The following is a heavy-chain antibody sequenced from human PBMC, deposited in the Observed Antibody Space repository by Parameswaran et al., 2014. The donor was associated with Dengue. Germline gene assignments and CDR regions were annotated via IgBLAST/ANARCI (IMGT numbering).Heavy chain of an antibody. CDR2: ISATGDAT. D-gene: IGHD6-19*01. J-gene: IGHJ5*02. Sequence: RWIRQPPGKGLEWVSFISATGDATYYADSVKGRFTLSRDNSKNTVYLQMDSLRAEETAVYFCARGPYQSPGWWFDPWGQGTLVTVSS. CDR3: ARGPYQSPGWWFDP. V-gene: IGHV3-23*01.